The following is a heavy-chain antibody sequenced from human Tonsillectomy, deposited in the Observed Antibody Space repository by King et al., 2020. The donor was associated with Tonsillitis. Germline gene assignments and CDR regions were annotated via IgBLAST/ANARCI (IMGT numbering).Heavy chain of an antibody. CDR2: ISSSGSNI. CDR1: GFTFSDYY. D-gene: IGHD4-11*01. V-gene: IGHV3-11*01. CDR3: ARDCLTTTSYSDYPRSLFDY. Sequence: HVQLVESGGGLVKPGGSLRLSCAASGFTFSDYYMSWIRQAPGKGLEWVSYISSSGSNIYYADSVKGRFTISRDNAKNSLYLKMNSLRAEDTAVYYCARDCLTTTSYSDYPRSLFDYWGQGTLVTVSS. J-gene: IGHJ4*02.